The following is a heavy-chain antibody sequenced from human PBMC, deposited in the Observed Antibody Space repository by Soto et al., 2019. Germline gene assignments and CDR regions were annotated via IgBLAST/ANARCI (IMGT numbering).Heavy chain of an antibody. Sequence: QVQLQESGPGLVKPSQTLSLTCTVSGGSISSGGYYWSWIRQHPGKGLEWIGYIDYSGSTYSNPSVKSRVTISVDTSKKQCSLKLSSVPAADTAVYYCARDRPLGYCSGGSCTEANWFDPWGQGTLVPVSS. CDR3: ARDRPLGYCSGGSCTEANWFDP. V-gene: IGHV4-31*03. J-gene: IGHJ5*01. CDR2: IDYSGST. CDR1: GGSISSGGYY. D-gene: IGHD2-15*01.